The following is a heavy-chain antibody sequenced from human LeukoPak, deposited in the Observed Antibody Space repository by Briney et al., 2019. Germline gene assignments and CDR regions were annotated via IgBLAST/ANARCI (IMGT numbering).Heavy chain of an antibody. CDR1: GGSISSSSNY. D-gene: IGHD3-22*01. V-gene: IGHV4-61*05. J-gene: IGHJ4*02. CDR2: MYYSGST. CDR3: ARLYYDSSGYFDF. Sequence: MTSETLSLTCTVSGGSISSSSNYWAWIRQPPGKGLEWIGYMYYSGSTKYNPSLKSRVTISVDTSKNQFSLKMSSVTAADTAVYYCARLYYDSSGYFDFWGQGTLVTVSS.